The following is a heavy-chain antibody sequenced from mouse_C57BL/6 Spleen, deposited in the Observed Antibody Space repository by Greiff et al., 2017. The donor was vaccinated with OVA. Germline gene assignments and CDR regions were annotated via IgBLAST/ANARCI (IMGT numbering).Heavy chain of an antibody. CDR3: ARLTGKLNYFDY. V-gene: IGHV1-64*01. J-gene: IGHJ2*01. CDR2: IHPNSGST. CDR1: GYTFTSYW. D-gene: IGHD4-1*01. Sequence: QVQLQQPGAELVKPGASVKLSCKASGYTFTSYWMHWVKQRPGQGLEWIGMIHPNSGSTNYNEKFKSKATLTVDKSSSTAYMQRSSLTSEDSAVYYCARLTGKLNYFDYWGQGTTLTVSS.